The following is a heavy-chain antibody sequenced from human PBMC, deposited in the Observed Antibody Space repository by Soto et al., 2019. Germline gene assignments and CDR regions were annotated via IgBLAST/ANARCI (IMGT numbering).Heavy chain of an antibody. CDR3: ARYRRYCSGGSCYYYFDY. V-gene: IGHV1-69*06. CDR1: GGTFSSYA. Sequence: QVQLVQSGAEVKKPGSSVKVSCKASGGTFSSYAISWVRQAPGQGLEWMGGIIPIFGTANYAQKSQGRVTITADKSTSTAYMELSSLRSEDTAVYYCARYRRYCSGGSCYYYFDYWGQGTLVTVSS. CDR2: IIPIFGTA. D-gene: IGHD2-15*01. J-gene: IGHJ4*02.